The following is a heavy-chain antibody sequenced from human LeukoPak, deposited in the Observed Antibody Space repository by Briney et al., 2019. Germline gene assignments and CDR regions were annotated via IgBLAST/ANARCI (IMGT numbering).Heavy chain of an antibody. D-gene: IGHD3-22*01. J-gene: IGHJ3*02. V-gene: IGHV4-39*07. CDR1: GGSISSNTYY. CDR3: ARGPYSYDSSGAFDI. CDR2: ISYSGST. Sequence: PSETLSLTCTVSGGSISSNTYYWGWIRQPPGKGLEWIGSISYSGSTYYSPSLKSRVTISVDTSKNQFSLKLSSVTAADTAVYFCARGPYSYDSSGAFDIWGQGTMVTVSS.